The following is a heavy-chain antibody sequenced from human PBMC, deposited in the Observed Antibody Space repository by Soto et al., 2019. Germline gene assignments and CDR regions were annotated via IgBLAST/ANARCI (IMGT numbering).Heavy chain of an antibody. V-gene: IGHV3-7*05. D-gene: IGHD3-3*01. CDR1: GFTFSSYW. J-gene: IGHJ4*02. CDR2: IKQDGSEK. Sequence: EVQLVESGGGLVQPGGSLRLSCAASGFTFSSYWMSWVRQAPGKGLEWVANIKQDGSEKYYVDSVKGRFTISRDNAKNSLYLQMNSLRAEDTAVYYCARDGHDFWSGDYVNWGQGTLVTVSS. CDR3: ARDGHDFWSGDYVN.